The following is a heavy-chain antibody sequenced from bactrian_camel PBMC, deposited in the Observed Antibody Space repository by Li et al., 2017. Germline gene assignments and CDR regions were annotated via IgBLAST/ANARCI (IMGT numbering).Heavy chain of an antibody. CDR3: ARFRLVSTSNQFFDY. CDR2: IRRSGGET. D-gene: IGHD2*01. Sequence: HVQLVEYGGGSVQAGGSLGLSCKVSGHSRGSNCVGWYRLPPGRAPAEREGIAAIRRSGGETWYAGSVKGRFTISQDSARNTVYLQMNSLKSEDTALYYCARFRLVSTSNQFFDYWGQGTQ. V-gene: IGHV3-3*01. J-gene: IGHJ4*01. CDR1: GHSRGSNC.